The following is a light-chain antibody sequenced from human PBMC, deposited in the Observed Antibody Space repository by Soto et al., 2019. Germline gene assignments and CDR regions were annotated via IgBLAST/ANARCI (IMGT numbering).Light chain of an antibody. CDR1: QSVTSN. Sequence: EIMMTQSPATLSVSPGDTATLSCRASQSVTSNLAWYQQKPGQAPRLLIHGASSRATGMPARFSGSGSGTEFTLTITSLQSEDFAVYYCQQYNNWPFTFGPGTKVDIK. CDR2: GAS. J-gene: IGKJ3*01. V-gene: IGKV3-15*01. CDR3: QQYNNWPFT.